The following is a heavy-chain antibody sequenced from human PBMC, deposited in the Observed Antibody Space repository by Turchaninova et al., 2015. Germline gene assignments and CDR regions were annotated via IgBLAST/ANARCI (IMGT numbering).Heavy chain of an antibody. CDR1: GYSFTSYW. Sequence: EVQLVQSGAEVKKPGESLRISCKGSGYSFTSYWISWGRHMPGKGLEWMGRIDPSDSFTNYSPSFQGHVTISVDKSVSTAYLQWSSLKASDSATYFCATYIEVATDAFDIWGLGTMVTVSS. CDR3: ATYIEVATDAFDI. CDR2: IDPSDSFT. D-gene: IGHD6-19*01. J-gene: IGHJ3*02. V-gene: IGHV5-10-1*03.